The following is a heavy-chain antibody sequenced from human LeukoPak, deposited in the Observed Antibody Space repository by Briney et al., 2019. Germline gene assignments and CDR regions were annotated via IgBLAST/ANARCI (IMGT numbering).Heavy chain of an antibody. CDR1: GYTFTGYY. CDR3: ARDSGDIVDYFDY. V-gene: IGHV1-2*02. Sequence: GASVKVSCKASGYTFTGYYIHWVRQAPGQGPEWMGWINPNSGGTKYAQRFQGSVTMTRDTSISTAYLEVSSLRSDDTAVYYCARDSGDIVDYFDYWGQGTLVIVSS. CDR2: INPNSGGT. J-gene: IGHJ4*02. D-gene: IGHD5-12*01.